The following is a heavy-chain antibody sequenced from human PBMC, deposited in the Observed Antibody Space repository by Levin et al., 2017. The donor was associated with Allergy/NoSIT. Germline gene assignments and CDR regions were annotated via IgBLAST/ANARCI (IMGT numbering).Heavy chain of an antibody. D-gene: IGHD1-26*01. V-gene: IGHV3-30-3*01. CDR2: ISYDGSNK. CDR1: GFTFSSYA. J-gene: IGHJ6*02. CDR3: ARAIVGATSGYYYGMDV. Sequence: GESLKISCAASGFTFSSYAMHWVRQAPGKGLEWVAVISYDGSNKYYADSVKGRFTISRDNSKNTLYLQMNSLRAEDTAVYYCARAIVGATSGYYYGMDVWGQGTTVTVSS.